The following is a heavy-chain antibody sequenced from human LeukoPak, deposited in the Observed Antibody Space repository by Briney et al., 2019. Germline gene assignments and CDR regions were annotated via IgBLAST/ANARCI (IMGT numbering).Heavy chain of an antibody. V-gene: IGHV3-23*01. Sequence: GGTLRLSCGASGFTFSSYGMTWVRQAPGKGLEWVSAISGSGGSTYYADSVKGRFIISRDNSKNTLYLQMNSLRAEDTAIYYCTRRAPSHDFDSWGQGTLVTVSS. J-gene: IGHJ4*02. CDR1: GFTFSSYG. CDR3: TRRAPSHDFDS. CDR2: ISGSGGST.